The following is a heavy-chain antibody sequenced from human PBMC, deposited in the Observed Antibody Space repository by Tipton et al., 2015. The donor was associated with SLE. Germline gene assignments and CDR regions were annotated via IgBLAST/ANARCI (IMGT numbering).Heavy chain of an antibody. V-gene: IGHV1-8*03. D-gene: IGHD1-26*01. Sequence: QLVQSGAEVKKPGVSVRVSCKASGSTFIGYDINWVRQAPGQGLEWMGWMNPNIDNRGYAQKFQGRVSITRDTSITTVYMELSNLRSEDTAVYYCTKLRSWDQRRGFEIWGQGTMVTVSS. CDR1: GSTFIGYD. CDR2: MNPNIDNR. CDR3: TKLRSWDQRRGFEI. J-gene: IGHJ3*02.